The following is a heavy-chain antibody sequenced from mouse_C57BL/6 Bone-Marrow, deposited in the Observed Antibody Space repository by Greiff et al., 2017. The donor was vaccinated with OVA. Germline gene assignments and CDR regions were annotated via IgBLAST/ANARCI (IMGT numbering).Heavy chain of an antibody. J-gene: IGHJ3*01. CDR3: APSYYDYYWFAY. V-gene: IGHV1-56*01. CDR1: GYTFTSHW. D-gene: IGHD2-4*01. CDR2: IFPGSGST. Sequence: QVQLQQSGPELVRPGASVKISCKAPGYTFTSHWMQWVRQRPGQGLEWIGEIFPGSGSTYYNEKFKGKATLTVDTSSSTAYMQLSSLTSEDSAVYFFAPSYYDYYWFAYWGQGTLVTVSA.